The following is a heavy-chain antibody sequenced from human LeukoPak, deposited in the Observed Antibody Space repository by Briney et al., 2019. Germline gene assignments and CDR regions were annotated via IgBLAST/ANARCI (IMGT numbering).Heavy chain of an antibody. CDR2: IYSGGST. CDR1: GFTVSSNY. V-gene: IGHV3-53*01. D-gene: IGHD4-11*01. Sequence: GGSLRLSCAASGFTVSSNYMSWVRQTPGKGLKWVSVIYSGGSTYYADSVKGRFTISRDNSKNTLYLQMNSLRAEDTAVYYCASRATVTTDRFWFDPWGQGTLVTVSS. J-gene: IGHJ5*02. CDR3: ASRATVTTDRFWFDP.